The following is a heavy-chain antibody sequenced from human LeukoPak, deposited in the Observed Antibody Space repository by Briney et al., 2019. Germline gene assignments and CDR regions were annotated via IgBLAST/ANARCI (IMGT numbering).Heavy chain of an antibody. CDR1: GGSFSGYY. V-gene: IGHV4-34*01. J-gene: IGHJ6*03. Sequence: PSETLSLTCAVYGGSFSGYYWRGLEWIGEINHSGSTNYNPSLKSRVTISVDTSKNQFSLKLSSVTAADTAVYYCARTTEAHSWQTRYYSYYMDVWGKGTTVTVSS. D-gene: IGHD6-13*01. CDR2: INHSGST. CDR3: ARTTEAHSWQTRYYSYYMDV.